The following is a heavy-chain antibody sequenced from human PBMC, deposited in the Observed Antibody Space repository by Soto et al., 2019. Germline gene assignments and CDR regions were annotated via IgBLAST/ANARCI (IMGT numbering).Heavy chain of an antibody. Sequence: QVQLVESGGGVVQPGRSLRLSCAASGFTFSNYAMHWVRQAPGKGLDWVAVISCDGNNKYYADSVKGRFAISRDNSKNTLYLQMSSLRGDDTAVYYCVRDSGSSWYGYFQHWGQGTLVTAFS. CDR2: ISCDGNNK. CDR1: GFTFSNYA. D-gene: IGHD6-13*01. V-gene: IGHV3-30*09. CDR3: VRDSGSSWYGYFQH. J-gene: IGHJ1*01.